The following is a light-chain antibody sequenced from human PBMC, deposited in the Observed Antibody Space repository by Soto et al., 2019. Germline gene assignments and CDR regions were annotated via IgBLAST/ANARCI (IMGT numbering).Light chain of an antibody. CDR1: QDISRY. CDR3: QQSYSTPYS. J-gene: IGKJ2*03. CDR2: DVS. Sequence: DIQMTQSPASLSASVGDRVTISCQASQDISRYLNWYQHKPGRAPQLLINDVSSLETGVPSRFSATGSGTEFTLTINVLQPEDLATYYCQQSYSTPYSFGQGTKLEIK. V-gene: IGKV1-33*01.